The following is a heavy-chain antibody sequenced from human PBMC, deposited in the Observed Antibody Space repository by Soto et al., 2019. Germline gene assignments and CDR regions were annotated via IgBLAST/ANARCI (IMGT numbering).Heavy chain of an antibody. CDR2: INAGNGNT. J-gene: IGHJ4*02. D-gene: IGHD2-21*02. V-gene: IGHV1-3*01. CDR1: GYTFTSYA. CDR3: ARSIVVVTALDY. Sequence: ASVKVSCKASGYTFTSYAMHWVRQAPGQRLEWMGWINAGNGNTKYSQKSQGRVTITRDTSASTAYMELSSLRSEDTAVYYCARSIVVVTALDYWGQGTLVTVSS.